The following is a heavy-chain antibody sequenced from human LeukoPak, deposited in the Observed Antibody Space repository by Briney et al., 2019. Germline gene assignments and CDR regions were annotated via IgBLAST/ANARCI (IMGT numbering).Heavy chain of an antibody. CDR1: GFTVSSNY. J-gene: IGHJ4*02. CDR2: IYSGGST. D-gene: IGHD2-15*01. Sequence: GGSLRLSCAASGFTVSSNYTSWLRQAPGKGLEWVSVIYSGGSTYYADSVKGRFTISRDNSKNTMYLQMYSLRAEDTAVYYCARLGCSGCRCYSGEDYFDYWGQGTLVTVSS. CDR3: ARLGCSGCRCYSGEDYFDY. V-gene: IGHV3-53*01.